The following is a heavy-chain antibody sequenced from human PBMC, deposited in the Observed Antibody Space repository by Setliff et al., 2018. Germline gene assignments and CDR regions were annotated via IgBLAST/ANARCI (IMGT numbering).Heavy chain of an antibody. CDR2: IYTSGST. CDR1: GGSISSGSYY. Sequence: LSLTCTVSGGSISSGSYYWSWIRQPAGKGLEWIGHIYTSGSTNYNPSLKSRVTISVDTSKNQFSLKLSSVTAADTAVYYCARQFMAWYFDLWGRGTLVTVPS. V-gene: IGHV4-61*09. J-gene: IGHJ2*01. CDR3: ARQFMAWYFDL.